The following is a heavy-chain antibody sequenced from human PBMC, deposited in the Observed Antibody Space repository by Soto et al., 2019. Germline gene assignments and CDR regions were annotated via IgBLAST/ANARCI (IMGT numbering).Heavy chain of an antibody. V-gene: IGHV3-30*18. CDR2: ISYDGSNK. J-gene: IGHJ3*02. CDR3: AKEAFDI. CDR1: GFTCSSYG. Sequence: QVQLVESGGGVVQPGRSLRLSCAASGFTCSSYGMHWVRQAPGKGLEWVAVISYDGSNKYYADYVKGRFTISRDNSKNTLYLQMNSLRAEDTAVYYCAKEAFDIWGQGTMVTVSS.